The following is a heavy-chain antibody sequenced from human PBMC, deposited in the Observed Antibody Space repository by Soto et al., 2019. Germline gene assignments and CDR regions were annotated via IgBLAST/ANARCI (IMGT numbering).Heavy chain of an antibody. CDR1: GFTFSSYS. CDR2: LSSSSSTI. CDR3: ARATGGGQTDYYYAMDV. D-gene: IGHD3-16*01. V-gene: IGHV3-48*02. J-gene: IGHJ6*02. Sequence: EVQLVESGGGLAQPGGSLRLSCVASGFTFSSYSMNWVRQAPGKGLEWVSYLSSSSSTIYYADSVKGRFTISRDNAKNSLYLQMNSLRDEDTAVYYCARATGGGQTDYYYAMDVWGQGTTVTVSS.